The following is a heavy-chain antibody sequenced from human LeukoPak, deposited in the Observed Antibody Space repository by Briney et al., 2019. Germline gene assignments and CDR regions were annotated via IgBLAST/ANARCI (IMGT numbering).Heavy chain of an antibody. CDR3: ARSPPGWQFPHFLEY. CDR2: IYTSGST. D-gene: IGHD2-15*01. V-gene: IGHV4-4*07. J-gene: IGHJ4*02. Sequence: PSETLSLTCTVSGGSISSYYWSWIRQPPGKGLEWIGRIYTSGSTNYNPSLKSRVTMSVDTSKNQFSLKLDSVSPAHTAVYYCARSPPGWQFPHFLEYWGQKTLVTVSS. CDR1: GGSISSYY.